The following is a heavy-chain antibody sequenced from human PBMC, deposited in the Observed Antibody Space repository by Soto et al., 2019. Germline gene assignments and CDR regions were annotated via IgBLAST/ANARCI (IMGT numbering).Heavy chain of an antibody. D-gene: IGHD6-13*01. CDR1: GFTFSSYA. CDR3: ARDGSREQQLVREDYYYGMDV. V-gene: IGHV3-30-3*01. J-gene: IGHJ6*02. CDR2: ISYDGSNK. Sequence: PGGSLSLSCAASGFTFSSYAMHWVRQAPGKGLEWVAVISYDGSNKYYADSVKGRFTISRDNSKNTLYLQMNSLRAEDTAVYYCARDGSREQQLVREDYYYGMDVWGQGTTVTVSS.